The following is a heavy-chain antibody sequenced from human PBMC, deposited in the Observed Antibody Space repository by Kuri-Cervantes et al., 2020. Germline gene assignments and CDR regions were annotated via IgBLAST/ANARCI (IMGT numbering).Heavy chain of an antibody. Sequence: GGSLRLSCAASGLTVSSNFMNWVRQAPGKGLEWVSVIYRGGVTYYADSVRGRFTISRHDSKNTLYLQMNSLRAEDTAVYYCARDSTSWGFDLWGQGTLVTVSS. V-gene: IGHV3-53*04. D-gene: IGHD2-2*01. CDR1: GLTVSSNF. CDR2: IYRGGVT. CDR3: ARDSTSWGFDL. J-gene: IGHJ4*02.